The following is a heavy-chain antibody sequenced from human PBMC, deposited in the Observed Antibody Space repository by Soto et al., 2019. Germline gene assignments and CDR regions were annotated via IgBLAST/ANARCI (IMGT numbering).Heavy chain of an antibody. D-gene: IGHD6-6*01. Sequence: SETLSLTCTVSGGSISSYYWSWIRQPPGKGLEWIGYIYYSGSTNYNPSLKSRVTISVDTSKNQLSLELNSVTAADTAVYYCARANIAPHRFMYPFDAWRQGTLVPVSS. J-gene: IGHJ4*01. CDR1: GGSISSYY. V-gene: IGHV4-59*08. CDR3: ARANIAPHRFMYPFDA. CDR2: IYYSGST.